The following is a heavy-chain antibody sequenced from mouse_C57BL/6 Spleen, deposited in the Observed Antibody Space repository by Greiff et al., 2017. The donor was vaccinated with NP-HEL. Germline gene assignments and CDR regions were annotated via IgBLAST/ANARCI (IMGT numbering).Heavy chain of an antibody. J-gene: IGHJ1*03. CDR2: IHPNSGST. Sequence: VQLQQSGAELVKPGASVKLSCKASGYTFTSYWMHWVKQRPGQGLEWIGMIHPNSGSTNYNEKFKSKATLTVDKSSSTAYMQLSSLTSEDSAVYYCARGGNYVLYWYFDVWSTGTTVTVSS. CDR1: GYTFTSYW. D-gene: IGHD2-1*01. V-gene: IGHV1-64*01. CDR3: ARGGNYVLYWYFDV.